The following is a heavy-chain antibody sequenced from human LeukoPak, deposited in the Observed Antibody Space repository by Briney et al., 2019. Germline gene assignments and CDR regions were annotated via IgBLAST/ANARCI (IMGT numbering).Heavy chain of an antibody. J-gene: IGHJ4*02. V-gene: IGHV3-30*18. CDR2: ISDDGRHK. Sequence: GGLLRLTCAAYGFTFNNYGIHYVRQAPGKGLKRVAVISDDGRHKNYADSVKGRFTISRDNSNNTLYLQMNSLRVEDTGVYYCAKDRETTASGTFDYWGQGTLVTVSS. CDR3: AKDRETTASGTFDY. CDR1: GFTFNNYG. D-gene: IGHD6-13*01.